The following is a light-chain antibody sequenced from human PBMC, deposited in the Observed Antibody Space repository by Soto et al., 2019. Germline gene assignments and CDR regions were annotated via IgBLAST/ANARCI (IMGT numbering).Light chain of an antibody. Sequence: ENVLTQSPGTLSLSPGERATLSCRASPSVGRNYLAWFQQKSGQAPRLVIYGASSRAAGIPDRLSGSGSGTDFTLTISRLEPEDFAVYYCQQYATSPITFGQGTRLEIK. CDR2: GAS. J-gene: IGKJ5*01. CDR3: QQYATSPIT. V-gene: IGKV3-20*01. CDR1: PSVGRNY.